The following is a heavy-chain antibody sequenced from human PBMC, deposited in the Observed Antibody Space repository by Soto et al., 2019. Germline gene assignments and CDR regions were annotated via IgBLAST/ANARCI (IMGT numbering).Heavy chain of an antibody. CDR3: ARESRSELGTVEY. Sequence: QVRLQESGPGLVKPSETLSLTCTVSGASLSNYYWSWIRQPAGKGLECLGRIYASGTTTYNPSLGSRVTMSFDTSKTQFALNLTSVTAADTAVYYCARESRSELGTVEYWGQGTLVTVSS. J-gene: IGHJ4*02. CDR2: IYASGTT. D-gene: IGHD1-1*01. V-gene: IGHV4-4*07. CDR1: GASLSNYY.